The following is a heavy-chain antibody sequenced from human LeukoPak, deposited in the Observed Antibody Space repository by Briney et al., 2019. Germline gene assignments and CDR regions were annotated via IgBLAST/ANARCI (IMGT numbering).Heavy chain of an antibody. V-gene: IGHV3-30-3*01. CDR3: ARAVTTTHFDY. J-gene: IGHJ4*02. Sequence: GGSLRLSCAASGFTFSNYAMHWVRQAPGKGLEWVAVISNDEGRKYYADSVKGRFTISRDNSKNTLYLQMNSLRAEDTAVYYCARAVTTTHFDYWGQGTLVTVSS. CDR1: GFTFSNYA. CDR2: ISNDEGRK. D-gene: IGHD1-1*01.